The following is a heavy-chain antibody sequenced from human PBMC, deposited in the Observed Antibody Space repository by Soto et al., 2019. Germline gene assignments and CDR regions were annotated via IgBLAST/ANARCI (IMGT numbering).Heavy chain of an antibody. D-gene: IGHD3-10*01. J-gene: IGHJ1*01. CDR2: RKHKPENYKT. CDR3: VNYMAGTPD. CDR1: GFSFSDHY. V-gene: IGHV3-72*01. Sequence: EVQLVESGGGLVQPGGSLTLSCAASGFSFSDHYMEWVRQAPGKGPEWVGRRKHKPENYKTEYAASVQGRFTISRDASTNSLYLQMNSLETEDTAVYFCVNYMAGTPDWCQGTLVTVSS.